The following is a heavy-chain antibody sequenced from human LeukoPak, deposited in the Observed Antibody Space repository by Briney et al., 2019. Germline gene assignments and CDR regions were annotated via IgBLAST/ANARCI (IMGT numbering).Heavy chain of an antibody. CDR3: VRGAPFDY. V-gene: IGHV3-74*01. CDR2: INSDGSNI. Sequence: GGSLRLSCAGPGFTFSSYWMHRVRQGQGKKGLLWVARINSDGSNIRYADSVEGRFTISRDDAKNTLDLQMNSLRAEDTAVYYCVRGAPFDYWGQGTLVTVSS. CDR1: GFTFSSYW. J-gene: IGHJ4*02.